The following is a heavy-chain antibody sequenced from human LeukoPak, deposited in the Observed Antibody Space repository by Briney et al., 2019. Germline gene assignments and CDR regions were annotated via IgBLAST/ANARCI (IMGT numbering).Heavy chain of an antibody. CDR3: AREVGGGASGQ. D-gene: IGHD3-16*01. CDR2: IYSDGTI. Sequence: GESLRLSCAASGFTVSSNYMSWVRQVPGKGLEWVSVIYSDGTISYADSVKGRFTISRGNSENTLYLQMNSLRVEDTAVYYCAREVGGGASGQWGQGTLVTVSP. J-gene: IGHJ4*02. V-gene: IGHV3-66*01. CDR1: GFTVSSNY.